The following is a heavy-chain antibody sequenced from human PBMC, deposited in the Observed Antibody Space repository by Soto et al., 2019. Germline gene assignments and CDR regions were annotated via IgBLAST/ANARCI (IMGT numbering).Heavy chain of an antibody. V-gene: IGHV3-74*01. CDR2: IDSDGRGT. CDR1: GFTFRSNW. D-gene: IGHD6-19*01. CDR3: ATRLGY. J-gene: IGHJ4*02. Sequence: LRLSCAASGFTFRSNWMHWVRQAPGKGLVWVSRIDSDGRGTDYADSVKGRFTISRDNAKNMLYLQMNSLRAEDTAVYYCATRLGYWGQGTLVTVSS.